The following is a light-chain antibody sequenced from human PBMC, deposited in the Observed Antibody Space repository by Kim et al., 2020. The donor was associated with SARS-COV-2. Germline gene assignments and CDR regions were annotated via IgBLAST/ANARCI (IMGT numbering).Light chain of an antibody. CDR1: SSDVGTSNY. CDR2: AVT. J-gene: IGLJ2*01. V-gene: IGLV2-14*03. Sequence: PGQSISISCTGTSSDVGTSNYVSWYQQHPGKAPKLIIYAVTRRPSGVSDRFSGSSSGNAASLTISGLQAEDEADYYCSSYTSRSTLFGGGTKVTVL. CDR3: SSYTSRSTL.